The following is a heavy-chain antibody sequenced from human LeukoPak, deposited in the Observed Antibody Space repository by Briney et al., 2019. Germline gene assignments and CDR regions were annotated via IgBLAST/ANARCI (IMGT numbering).Heavy chain of an antibody. J-gene: IGHJ4*02. CDR2: IPYDGISK. CDR3: AKEKGYSSSSSPYYFDY. V-gene: IGHV3-30*18. Sequence: PGGSLRLSCAASGFSLNNHAMHWVRQVPGKGLEWVAVIPYDGISKYYADSVKGRFTISRDNSKNTLYLQMNSVRAEDTAVYYCAKEKGYSSSSSPYYFDYWGQGTLVTVSS. D-gene: IGHD6-6*01. CDR1: GFSLNNHA.